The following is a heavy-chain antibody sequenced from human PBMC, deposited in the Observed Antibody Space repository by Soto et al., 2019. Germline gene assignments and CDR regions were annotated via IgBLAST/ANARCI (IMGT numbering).Heavy chain of an antibody. Sequence: SETLSLTCTVSGGSLSGGTYYWSWIRQPPGKGLEWIGYIYHSGSSQSNPSLKSRVTISIDTSKNQFSLELRSVTAADTAVYYCARDLLETTVGYYFDSWGPGRLVTVSS. J-gene: IGHJ4*02. CDR3: ARDLLETTVGYYFDS. D-gene: IGHD4-17*01. CDR2: IYHSGSS. CDR1: GGSLSGGTYY. V-gene: IGHV4-30-4*01.